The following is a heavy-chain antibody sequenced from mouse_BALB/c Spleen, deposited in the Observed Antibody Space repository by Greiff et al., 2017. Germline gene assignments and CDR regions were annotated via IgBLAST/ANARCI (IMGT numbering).Heavy chain of an antibody. V-gene: IGHV3-2*02. CDR1: GYSITSDYA. CDR2: ISYSGST. CDR3: APNWDYWYFDV. Sequence: EVHLVESGPGLVKPSQSLSLTCTVTGYSITSDYAWNWIRQFPGNKLEWMGYISYSGSTSYNPSLKSRISITRDTSKNQFFLQLNSVTTEDTATYYCAPNWDYWYFDVWGAGTTVTVSS. J-gene: IGHJ1*01. D-gene: IGHD4-1*01.